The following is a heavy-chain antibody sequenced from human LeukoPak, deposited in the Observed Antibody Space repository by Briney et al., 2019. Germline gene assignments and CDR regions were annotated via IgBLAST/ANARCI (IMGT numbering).Heavy chain of an antibody. CDR2: ISGSGGST. Sequence: GGSLRLSCAASGFTFSSYAMSWVRQAPGKGLEWVSAISGSGGSTYYADSVMVRFTISGDSAKNTLYLQMNSLRPEDTAVYYCARGNKWSFDSWGQGALVTVSS. J-gene: IGHJ4*02. D-gene: IGHD2-15*01. V-gene: IGHV3-23*01. CDR1: GFTFSSYA. CDR3: ARGNKWSFDS.